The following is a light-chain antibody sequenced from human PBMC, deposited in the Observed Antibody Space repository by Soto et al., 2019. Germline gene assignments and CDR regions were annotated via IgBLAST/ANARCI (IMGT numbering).Light chain of an antibody. CDR2: KAS. CDR1: QTISSW. CDR3: QHYNSYSEA. V-gene: IGKV1-5*03. J-gene: IGKJ1*01. Sequence: DIHMTQSPSSLSGSVIDRVSITVLASQTISSWLAWYQQKPGKAPKLLIYKASTLKSGVPSRFSGSGSGTEFTLTISSLQPDDFATYYCQHYNSYSEAFGQGTKVDIK.